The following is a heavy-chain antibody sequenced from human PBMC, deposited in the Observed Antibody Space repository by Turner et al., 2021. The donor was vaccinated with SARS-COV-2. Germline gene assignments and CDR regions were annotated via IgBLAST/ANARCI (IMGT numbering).Heavy chain of an antibody. D-gene: IGHD2-2*01. V-gene: IGHV1-2*02. J-gene: IGHJ4*02. CDR2: IDPESGDT. Sequence: QVQLVQSGVEVKKPGASVKVSCTASGYTFTGYNIHWVRQAPGQGLEWMGWIDPESGDTDYAQKFAGSVTMTRDTSTSTVYMELSSLRSEDTAVYYCARDIVVVPAAMGPCYWGQGTLVTVSS. CDR1: GYTFTGYN. CDR3: ARDIVVVPAAMGPCY.